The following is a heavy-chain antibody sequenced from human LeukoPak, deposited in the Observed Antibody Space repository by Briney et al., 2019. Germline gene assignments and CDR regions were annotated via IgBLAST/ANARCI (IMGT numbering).Heavy chain of an antibody. CDR1: GFTFSNYW. J-gene: IGHJ4*02. D-gene: IGHD3-22*01. Sequence: PGGSLRLSCAASGFTFSNYWMNWVRQAPGKGLEWVANVKEDGREKHYVDSVKGRFTISRDNAKSSLYLQMNSLRAEDTAVYYCVRGGYDITGYHFTPFDYWGQGTLVTVSS. V-gene: IGHV3-7*01. CDR2: VKEDGREK. CDR3: VRGGYDITGYHFTPFDY.